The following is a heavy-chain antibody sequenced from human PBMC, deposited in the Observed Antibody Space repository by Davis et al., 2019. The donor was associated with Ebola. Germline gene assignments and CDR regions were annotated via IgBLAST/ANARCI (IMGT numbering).Heavy chain of an antibody. CDR1: GFTFSSAW. CDR3: AAGVYTYGWAY. CDR2: IKNRTDGGTT. V-gene: IGHV3-15*01. D-gene: IGHD5-18*01. J-gene: IGHJ4*02. Sequence: GESLKISCAASGFTFSSAWMTWVRQAPGKGLEWVGRIKNRTDGGTTNYAALVKGRFSISRDDSKNTLYLQMNSLKTEDTAVYYCAAGVYTYGWAYWGQGTLVTVSS.